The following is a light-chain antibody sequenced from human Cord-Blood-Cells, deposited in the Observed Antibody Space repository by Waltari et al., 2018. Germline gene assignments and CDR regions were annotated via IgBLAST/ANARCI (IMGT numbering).Light chain of an antibody. J-gene: IGLJ2*01. V-gene: IGLV2-14*01. CDR1: RSDVGGYNY. CDR3: SSYTSSSTLDVV. CDR2: EVS. Sequence: QSALTQPASVSGSPGQPTNISCTGTRSDVGGYNYVSWYQQHPGKAPKLMIYEVSNRPSGVSNRFSGSKSGNTASLTISGLQAEDEADYYCSSYTSSSTLDVVFGGGTKLTVL.